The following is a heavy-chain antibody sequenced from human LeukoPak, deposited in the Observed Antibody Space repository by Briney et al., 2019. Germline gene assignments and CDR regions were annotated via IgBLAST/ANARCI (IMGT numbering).Heavy chain of an antibody. Sequence: QPGGSLRLSCAASGFNFNKYEMNWVRQAPGKGLEWISYINGRGATTENADSVRGRFTISRDNAKNSLFLQMNSLRAEDTAVYYCARDGDNGWDFDCWGQGTLVTVSS. CDR2: INGRGATT. CDR1: GFNFNKYE. D-gene: IGHD6-19*01. CDR3: ARDGDNGWDFDC. V-gene: IGHV3-48*03. J-gene: IGHJ4*02.